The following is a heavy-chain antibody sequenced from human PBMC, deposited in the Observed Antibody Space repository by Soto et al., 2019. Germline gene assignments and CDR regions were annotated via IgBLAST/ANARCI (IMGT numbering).Heavy chain of an antibody. CDR2: ISGGGDTT. J-gene: IGHJ4*02. Sequence: EVQLLESGGGLVQPGGSLRLSCAASGFTFNNYAMTWVRQAPGKGLEWVSAISGGGDTTSYADSVKGRFTVSRDGSKNTLYLQMSSLRDEDTALYYCAKGRGGSGCLTPRVDFWGQGTLVTVSS. D-gene: IGHD3-10*01. V-gene: IGHV3-23*01. CDR3: AKGRGGSGCLTPRVDF. CDR1: GFTFNNYA.